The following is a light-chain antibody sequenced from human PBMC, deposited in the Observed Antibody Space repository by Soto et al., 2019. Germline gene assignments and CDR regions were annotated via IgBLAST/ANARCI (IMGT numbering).Light chain of an antibody. CDR2: KAS. CDR3: QQYNTYSRT. Sequence: DLQMTQSPSTLSASVGDRVTITCRASQSISSRLAWYQQKPGKAPNLLIYKASSLESGVPSRFSGSGSGTDFTLTISSLQPDDFATYYCQQYNTYSRTFGQGTKVEVK. J-gene: IGKJ1*01. CDR1: QSISSR. V-gene: IGKV1-5*03.